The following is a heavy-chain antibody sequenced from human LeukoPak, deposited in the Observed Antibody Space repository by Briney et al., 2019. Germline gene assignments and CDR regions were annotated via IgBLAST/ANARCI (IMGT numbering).Heavy chain of an antibody. CDR3: ARQAGDRTVFDY. Sequence: TSETLSLTCAVYGGSFSGYQWSWIRQPPGKGLECIGEINHSGSTNYNPSLKSRVTISVDTSKNQFSLKLSSVTAADTAVYYCARQAGDRTVFDYWGQGTLVTVSS. D-gene: IGHD7-27*01. J-gene: IGHJ4*02. V-gene: IGHV4-34*01. CDR1: GGSFSGYQ. CDR2: INHSGST.